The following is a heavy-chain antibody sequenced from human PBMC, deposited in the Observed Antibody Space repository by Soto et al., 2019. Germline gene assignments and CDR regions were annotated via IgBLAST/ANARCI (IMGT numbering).Heavy chain of an antibody. CDR1: GFTFSSYG. CDR3: ARGSIAAPRYGMDV. CDR2: IWYDGSNK. Sequence: GGSLRLSCAASGFTFSSYGMHWVRQAPGKGLEWVAVIWYDGSNKYYADSVKGRFTISRDSSKNTLYLQMNSLRAEDTAVYYCARGSIAAPRYGMDVWGQGTTVTVSS. V-gene: IGHV3-33*01. D-gene: IGHD6-13*01. J-gene: IGHJ6*02.